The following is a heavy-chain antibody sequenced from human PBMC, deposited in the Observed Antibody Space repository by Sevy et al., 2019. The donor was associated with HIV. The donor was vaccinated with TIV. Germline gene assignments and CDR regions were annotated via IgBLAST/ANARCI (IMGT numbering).Heavy chain of an antibody. Sequence: GGSLRLSCVEYGGVTFSSYEMNWVRQAPGKGLEWVSYISSSSNTKDYADSVKGRFTISRDNTKNSLYLQMNSLRVEDTAVYYCARRYSGSYYVSGRYEYYAMDVWGQGTTVTVSS. CDR1: GGVTFSSYE. J-gene: IGHJ6*02. V-gene: IGHV3-48*03. CDR2: ISSSSNTK. D-gene: IGHD1-26*01. CDR3: ARRYSGSYYVSGRYEYYAMDV.